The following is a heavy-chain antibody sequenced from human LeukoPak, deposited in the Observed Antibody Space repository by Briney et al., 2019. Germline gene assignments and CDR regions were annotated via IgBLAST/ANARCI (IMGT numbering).Heavy chain of an antibody. V-gene: IGHV1-8*01. J-gene: IGHJ4*02. CDR2: MNPNSGNT. CDR3: ARGFRSDSSGRKFDC. Sequence: ASVKVSCKASGYTFTSYDINWVRQATGQGLEWMEWMNPNSGNTGYAQKFQDRVTMTRNTSIGTAYMELSSLGSEDTAMYYCARGFRSDSSGRKFDCWGQGTLVTVSS. CDR1: GYTFTSYD. D-gene: IGHD3-22*01.